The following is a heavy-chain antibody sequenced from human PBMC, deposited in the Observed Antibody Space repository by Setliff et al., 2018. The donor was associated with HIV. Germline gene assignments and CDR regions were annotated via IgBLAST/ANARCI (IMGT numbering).Heavy chain of an antibody. V-gene: IGHV4-59*08. CDR2: IYNSAST. Sequence: SETLSLTCTVSGDSISTDYWTWIRQPPGKGLEWIGYIYNSASTSHNPSLKSRVTISVDTSKNQFSLKLSSVTAADTAVYYCARHSPSDYWGQGTLVTVSS. CDR1: GDSISTDY. CDR3: ARHSPSDY. J-gene: IGHJ4*02.